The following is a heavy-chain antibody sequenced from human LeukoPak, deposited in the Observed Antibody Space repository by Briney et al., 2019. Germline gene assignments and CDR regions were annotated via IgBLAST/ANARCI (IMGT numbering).Heavy chain of an antibody. V-gene: IGHV3-48*04. D-gene: IGHD3-16*01. CDR1: GFIFRSYA. CDR2: ISPSSTRI. J-gene: IGHJ4*02. CDR3: ARMNYVSSGWGAAFDD. Sequence: GGSLRLSCVGSGFIFRSYAVTWVRQAPGKGLEWVSYISPSSTRIDYAASVRGRFTISRDNAKRSLYLQMSSLRAEDTAVYYCARMNYVSSGWGAAFDDWGQGTLVTVSS.